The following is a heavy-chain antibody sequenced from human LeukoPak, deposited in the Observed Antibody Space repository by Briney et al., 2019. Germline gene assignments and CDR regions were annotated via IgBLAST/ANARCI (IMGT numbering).Heavy chain of an antibody. J-gene: IGHJ6*03. CDR3: ARGLVWCEPSYYYYYMDV. D-gene: IGHD4/OR15-4a*01. CDR1: GYTFTSYD. Sequence: ASVKVSCKASGYTFTSYDINWVRQATGQGLEWMGWMNPNSGNTGYAQKFQGRVTITRNTSISTAYMELSSLRSEDTAVYYCARGLVWCEPSYYYYYMDVWGKGTTVTVSS. V-gene: IGHV1-8*03. CDR2: MNPNSGNT.